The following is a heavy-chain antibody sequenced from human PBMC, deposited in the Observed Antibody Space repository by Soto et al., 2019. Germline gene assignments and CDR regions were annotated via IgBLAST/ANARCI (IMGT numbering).Heavy chain of an antibody. CDR3: ARAKPLRYFDY. J-gene: IGHJ4*02. CDR1: GYTFTGYY. D-gene: IGHD3-9*01. Sequence: GASVKVSCKASGYTFTGYYMHWVRQAPGQGLEWMGWINPNSGGTNYAQKFQGWVTMTRDTSISTAYMELSRLRSDDTAVYCCARAKPLRYFDYWGQGTLVTVSS. CDR2: INPNSGGT. V-gene: IGHV1-2*04.